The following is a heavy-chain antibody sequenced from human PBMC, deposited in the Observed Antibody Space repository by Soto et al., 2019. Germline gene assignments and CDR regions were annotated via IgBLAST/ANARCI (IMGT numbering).Heavy chain of an antibody. CDR2: ISAGGGNT. J-gene: IGHJ4*02. CDR1: GFSFSSTP. V-gene: IGHV3-23*01. D-gene: IGHD6-13*01. Sequence: GSLRLSCAASGFSFSSTPMTWVRQAPGRGLEWVSDISAGGGNTYYADSVKGRFTVSRDNSNNKMFLQMNSLRPEDTALYFCARDRLGSGWYSNWGQGTVVTVSS. CDR3: ARDRLGSGWYSN.